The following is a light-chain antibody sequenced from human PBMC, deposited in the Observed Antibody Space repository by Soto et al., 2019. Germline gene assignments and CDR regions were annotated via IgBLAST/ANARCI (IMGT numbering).Light chain of an antibody. CDR3: QQANSFPFP. Sequence: AIRMTQSPSSFSASTGDRVSSTCRASQGISSYLAWYQQKPGKAPKLLIYDASSLESGVPSRFSGSESGTEFTLTISSLQPDDFATYFCQQANSFPFPFGGGTKVDIK. J-gene: IGKJ4*01. CDR2: DAS. CDR1: QGISSY. V-gene: IGKV1-8*01.